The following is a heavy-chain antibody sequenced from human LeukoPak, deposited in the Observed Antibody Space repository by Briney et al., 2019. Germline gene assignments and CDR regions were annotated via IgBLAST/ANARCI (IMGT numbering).Heavy chain of an antibody. CDR2: ISGSGGST. V-gene: IGHV3-23*01. CDR1: GGSFSGYY. D-gene: IGHD2-2*01. CDR3: ATKDIVVVPAAGMVDY. J-gene: IGHJ4*02. Sequence: PSETLSLTCAVYGGSFSGYYWSWIRQPPGKGLEWVSAISGSGGSTYYADSVKGRFTISRDNSKNTLYLQMNSLRAEDTAVYYCATKDIVVVPAAGMVDYWGQGTLVTVSS.